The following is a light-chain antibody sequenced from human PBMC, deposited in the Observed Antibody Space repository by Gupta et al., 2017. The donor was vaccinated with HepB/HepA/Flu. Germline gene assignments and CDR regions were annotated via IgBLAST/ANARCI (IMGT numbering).Light chain of an antibody. J-gene: IGLJ2*01. CDR3: ATWDSTLRGAV. Sequence: QSVLTQPPSVSGTPGQKVAISCSGSSSNVGNNVVNWYQQVPGTSPKLLIYSNDQRPSGVPGRFSGSKSGTSASLAISGLQSEDEAVYYCATWDSTLRGAVIGGGTSLSVL. CDR1: SSNVGNNV. CDR2: SND. V-gene: IGLV1-44*01.